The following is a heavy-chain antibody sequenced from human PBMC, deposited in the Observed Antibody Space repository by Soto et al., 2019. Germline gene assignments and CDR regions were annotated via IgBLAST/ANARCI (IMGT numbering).Heavy chain of an antibody. CDR3: ARETYSSGWTPTFDY. D-gene: IGHD6-19*01. CDR2: ISYDGSNK. CDR1: GFTFSSYA. Sequence: QVKLVESGGGVVQPGRSLRLSCAASGFTFSSYAMHWVRQAPGKGLEWVAVISYDGSNKYYADSVKGRFTISRDNSKNTLYLQMNSLRADDTAVYYCARETYSSGWTPTFDYWGQGTLVTVSS. J-gene: IGHJ4*02. V-gene: IGHV3-30-3*01.